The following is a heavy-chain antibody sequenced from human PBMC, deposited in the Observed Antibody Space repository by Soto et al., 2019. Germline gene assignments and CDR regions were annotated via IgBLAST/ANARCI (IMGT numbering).Heavy chain of an antibody. CDR1: GGSISSYY. J-gene: IGHJ6*02. V-gene: IGHV4-59*01. CDR2: IYCSGST. Sequence: PSETLSLTCTVSGGSISSYYWSWIRQPPGKGLEWIGYIYCSGSTNYNPSLKSRVTISVDTSKNQFSLKLSSVTAADTAVYYCARDIAVAGTFSYYYGMDVWGQGTTVTVSS. D-gene: IGHD6-19*01. CDR3: ARDIAVAGTFSYYYGMDV.